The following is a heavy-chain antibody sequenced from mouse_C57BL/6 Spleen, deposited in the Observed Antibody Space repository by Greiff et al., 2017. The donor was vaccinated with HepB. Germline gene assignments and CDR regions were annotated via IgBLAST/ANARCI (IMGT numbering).Heavy chain of an antibody. J-gene: IGHJ2*01. Sequence: DVMLVESGGGLVKPGGSLKLSCAASGFTFSDYGMHWVRQAPEKGLEWVAYISSGSSTIYYADTVKGRFTISRDNAKNTLFLQMTSLRSEDTAMYYCARSHYSNYYFDYWGQGTTLTVSS. D-gene: IGHD2-5*01. V-gene: IGHV5-17*01. CDR1: GFTFSDYG. CDR2: ISSGSSTI. CDR3: ARSHYSNYYFDY.